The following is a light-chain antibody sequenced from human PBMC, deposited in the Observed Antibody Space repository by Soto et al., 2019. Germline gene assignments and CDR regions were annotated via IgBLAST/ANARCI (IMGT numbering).Light chain of an antibody. Sequence: AIQVTQSPSSLSASVGDRVTITCRTSQGIRSALGWYQQKPGKVPKLLIYAASTLQSGVPSRFSGSGSGRDFTLTISSLQPEDFATYYCQQYNSQWTFGQGTKVDNK. CDR1: QGIRSA. J-gene: IGKJ1*01. CDR3: QQYNSQWT. CDR2: AAS. V-gene: IGKV1-13*02.